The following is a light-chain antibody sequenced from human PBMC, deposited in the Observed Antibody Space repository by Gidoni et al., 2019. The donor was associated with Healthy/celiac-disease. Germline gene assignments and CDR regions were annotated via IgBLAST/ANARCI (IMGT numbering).Light chain of an antibody. CDR2: STN. CDR3: AAWDDSLNGHV. CDR1: SSNIGRNT. J-gene: IGLJ1*01. Sequence: QSVLTQPPSASGTPGPRVTISCSGSSSNIGRNTVNWYRQLPVTAPKLLIYSTNQRPSGVPDRFSGSKSGTSASLAISGLQSEDEADYYCAAWDDSLNGHVFGTGTKVTVL. V-gene: IGLV1-44*01.